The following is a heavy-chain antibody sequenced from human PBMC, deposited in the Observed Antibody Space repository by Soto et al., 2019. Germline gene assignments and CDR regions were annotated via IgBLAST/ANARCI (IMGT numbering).Heavy chain of an antibody. D-gene: IGHD6-13*01. J-gene: IGHJ6*03. V-gene: IGHV3-11*01. Sequence: GGSPRLSCAASGFTFSDYYISWVRPAPGKGLEWVSYISSSGSTIYYADSVKGRFTISRDNAKNSLYLQMNSLRAEDTAVYYCARGSSYYYYMDVWGKGTTVTVSS. CDR1: GFTFSDYY. CDR2: ISSSGSTI. CDR3: ARGSSYYYYMDV.